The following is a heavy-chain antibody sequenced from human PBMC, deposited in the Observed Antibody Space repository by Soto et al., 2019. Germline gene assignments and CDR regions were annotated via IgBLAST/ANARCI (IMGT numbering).Heavy chain of an antibody. CDR2: IKQDGSER. CDR1: GFSFGTYW. V-gene: IGHV3-7*03. CDR3: ARDVGPITIFGEARSGYFDF. D-gene: IGHD3-3*01. Sequence: EVQLVESGGGLVQPGGSLRLSCAVSGFSFGTYWMSWVRQAPGKGLEWLASIKQDGSERYYLDSVKGRFTISRDNAKDSLSLQMNSLRGEDTAFYYCARDVGPITIFGEARSGYFDFWGQGTLVTVSS. J-gene: IGHJ4*02.